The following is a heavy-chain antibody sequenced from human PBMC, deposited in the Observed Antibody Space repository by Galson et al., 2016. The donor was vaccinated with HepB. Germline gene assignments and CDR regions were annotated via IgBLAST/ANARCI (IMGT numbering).Heavy chain of an antibody. D-gene: IGHD3-3*01. CDR2: IYYSGST. CDR3: ARVGHLDFWSGYYVPPFDY. Sequence: TLSLTCIVSGDSISSGGSHWIWIRQHPGKGLEWIGFIYYSGSTYYNPSLKSRVTISVDTSKTQFSLKLSSVTVAATAVYYCARVGHLDFWSGYYVPPFDYWGQGTLVTVSS. J-gene: IGHJ4*02. V-gene: IGHV4-31*03. CDR1: GDSISSGGSH.